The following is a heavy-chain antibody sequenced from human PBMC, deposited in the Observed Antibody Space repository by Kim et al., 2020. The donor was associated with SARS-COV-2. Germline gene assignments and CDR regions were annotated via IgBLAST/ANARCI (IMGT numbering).Heavy chain of an antibody. J-gene: IGHJ4*02. D-gene: IGHD6-6*01. V-gene: IGHV4-4*07. CDR3: ARAWSLVRFDY. Sequence: TNSNPSLKSRVTMSVDTSKNQFSLKLSSVTAADTAVYYCARAWSLVRFDYWGQGTLVTVSS. CDR2: T.